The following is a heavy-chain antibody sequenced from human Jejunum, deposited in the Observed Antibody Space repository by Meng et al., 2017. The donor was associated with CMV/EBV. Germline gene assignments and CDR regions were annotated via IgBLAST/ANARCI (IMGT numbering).Heavy chain of an antibody. CDR1: GGSIDSTTW. Sequence: TCAVSGGSIDSTTWWTWVRQSPGKGLEWIGDIWHSGSASYSPSLKSRVTMSVDRSSNQFSLKLTSVTAADTAVYYCARGTVDVDFDYWGQGTLVTVSS. V-gene: IGHV4-4*02. J-gene: IGHJ4*02. CDR2: IWHSGSA. D-gene: IGHD2-2*03. CDR3: ARGTVDVDFDY.